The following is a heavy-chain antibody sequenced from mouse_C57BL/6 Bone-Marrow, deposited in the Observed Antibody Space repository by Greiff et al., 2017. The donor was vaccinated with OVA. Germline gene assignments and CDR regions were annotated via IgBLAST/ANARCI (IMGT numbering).Heavy chain of an antibody. CDR2: ISDGGSYT. V-gene: IGHV5-4*01. CDR3: ARQLRLRAY. Sequence: EVQGVESGGGLVKPGGSLKLSCAASGFTFSSYAMSWVRQTPEKRLEWVATISDGGSYTYYPDNVKGRFTISRDNAKNNLYLQMSHLKSEDTAMYYCARQLRLRAYWGQGTLVTVSA. CDR1: GFTFSSYA. J-gene: IGHJ3*01. D-gene: IGHD3-2*02.